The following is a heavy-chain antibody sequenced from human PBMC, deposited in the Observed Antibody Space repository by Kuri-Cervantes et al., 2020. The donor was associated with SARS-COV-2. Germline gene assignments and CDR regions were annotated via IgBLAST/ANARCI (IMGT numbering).Heavy chain of an antibody. D-gene: IGHD5-24*01. CDR2: IRSKAYGGTT. J-gene: IGHJ4*02. CDR3: TRGEMATIS. Sequence: GGSLRLSCTASGFTFGDYAMSWVRQAPGKGLEWVGSIRSKAYGGTTEYAASVKGRFTISRDDSKSIAYLQMNSLKTEDTAVYYCTRGEMATISWGQGTLVTVSS. CDR1: GFTFGDYA. V-gene: IGHV3-49*04.